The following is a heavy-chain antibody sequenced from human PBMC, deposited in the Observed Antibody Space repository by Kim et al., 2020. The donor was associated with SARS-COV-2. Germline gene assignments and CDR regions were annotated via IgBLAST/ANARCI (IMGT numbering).Heavy chain of an antibody. Sequence: GGSLRLSCAASGFTFSSYAMSWVRQAPGKGLEWVSAISGSGGSTYYADSVKGRFTISRDNSKNTLYLQMNSLRAEDTAVYYCAKSPQSIVVVTAIDYWGQGTLVTVSS. CDR1: GFTFSSYA. V-gene: IGHV3-23*01. D-gene: IGHD2-21*02. CDR3: AKSPQSIVVVTAIDY. CDR2: ISGSGGST. J-gene: IGHJ4*02.